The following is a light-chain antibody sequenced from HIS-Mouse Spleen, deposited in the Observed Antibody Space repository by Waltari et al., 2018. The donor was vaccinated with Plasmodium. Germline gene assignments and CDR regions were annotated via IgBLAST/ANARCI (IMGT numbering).Light chain of an antibody. Sequence: DIQMTQSPSTLSASVGDRVTITCRASQSISSWLAWYKQKPGKAPKLLIYKASSLESGVPSSFSGSGSGTEFTLTISSLQPDDFATYYFQQYNSYSWTFGQGTKVEIK. CDR2: KAS. J-gene: IGKJ1*01. CDR3: QQYNSYSWT. V-gene: IGKV1-5*03. CDR1: QSISSW.